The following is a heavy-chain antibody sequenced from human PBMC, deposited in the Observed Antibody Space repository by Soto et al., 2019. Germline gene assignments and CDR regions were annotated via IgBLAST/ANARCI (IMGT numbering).Heavy chain of an antibody. J-gene: IGHJ4*02. CDR3: AKGSTGTTDYYFDH. CDR2: ISGSGAST. V-gene: IGHV3-23*01. D-gene: IGHD1-1*01. CDR1: GFTFSSYA. Sequence: SGGSLRLSCAASGFTFSSYAMSWVRQAAGKGPEWVSGISGSGASTYYTDSVKGRFTISRDNSKSTLYLQMNSLRADETAVYYCAKGSTGTTDYYFDHWGQGTLVTVSS.